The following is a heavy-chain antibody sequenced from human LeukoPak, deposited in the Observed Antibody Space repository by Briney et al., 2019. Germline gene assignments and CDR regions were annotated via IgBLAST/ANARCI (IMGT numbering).Heavy chain of an antibody. CDR3: ARDLTRYSSSWYGMDV. D-gene: IGHD6-13*01. V-gene: IGHV4-30-2*01. CDR2: IYHSGST. Sequence: SQTLSLTCTVSGGSISSGGYYWSWIRQPPGKGLEWIGYIYHSGSTYYNPSLKSRVTISVDRSKNQFSLKLSSVTAADTAVYYCARDLTRYSSSWYGMDVWGQGTTVTVSS. J-gene: IGHJ6*02. CDR1: GGSISSGGYY.